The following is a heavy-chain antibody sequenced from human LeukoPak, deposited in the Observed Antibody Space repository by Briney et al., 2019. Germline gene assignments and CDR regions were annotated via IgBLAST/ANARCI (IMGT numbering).Heavy chain of an antibody. D-gene: IGHD3-22*01. CDR1: EISFSSSW. CDR2: VNSDGTRT. V-gene: IGHV3-74*01. CDR3: ARADYYDSSGYPNWFDP. Sequence: GSLRLSCAASEISFSSSWMHWVRQGPGKGLVWVSRVNSDGTRTNYADSVKGRFAISRDNAKNMLYLQMNSLRAEDTAVYYCARADYYDSSGYPNWFDPWGQGTLVTVSS. J-gene: IGHJ5*02.